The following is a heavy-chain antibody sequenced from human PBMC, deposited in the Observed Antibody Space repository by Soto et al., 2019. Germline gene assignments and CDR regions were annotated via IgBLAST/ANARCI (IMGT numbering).Heavy chain of an antibody. Sequence: AGGSQRLSCGASGFTFKTYAMCWVRQAPGMGLEXVSXXGXXDXTXXXDXXTGRFNISRDNSKRTLYLQMNSLRAEDTAIYYCAKDTRGSSSQYFDYWGQGTLVTVSS. CDR3: AKDTRGSSSQYFDY. V-gene: IGHV3-23*01. J-gene: IGHJ4*02. CDR1: GFTFKTYA. CDR2: XGXXDXT. D-gene: IGHD6-6*01.